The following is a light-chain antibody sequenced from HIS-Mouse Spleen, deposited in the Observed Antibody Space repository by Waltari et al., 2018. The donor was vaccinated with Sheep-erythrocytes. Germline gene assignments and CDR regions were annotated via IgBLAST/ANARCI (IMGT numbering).Light chain of an antibody. V-gene: IGLV2-14*03. CDR1: SSDVGGYNY. CDR2: DVS. J-gene: IGLJ1*01. CDR3: SSYTSSSSYV. Sequence: QSALTQPPSASGSPGQSVTISCTGTSSDVGGYNYVSWYQQHPGKAPKLMIYDVSNRPSGVSERFSGSKSGNTASLTISGLQAEDEADYYCSSYTSSSSYVFGTGTKVTVL.